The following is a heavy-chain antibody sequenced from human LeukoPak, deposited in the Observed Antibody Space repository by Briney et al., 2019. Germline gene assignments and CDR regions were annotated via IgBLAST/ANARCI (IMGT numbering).Heavy chain of an antibody. CDR2: IIPIFGTA. J-gene: IGHJ6*02. Sequence: VASVKVSCKASGGTFSSYAISWVRQAPGQGLEWMGGIIPIFGTANYAQKFQGRVTITTDESTSTAYMELSSLRSEDTAVYYCARGADDGRGVDYYYGMDVWGQGTTVTVSS. V-gene: IGHV1-69*05. CDR1: GGTFSSYA. CDR3: ARGADDGRGVDYYYGMDV. D-gene: IGHD1-1*01.